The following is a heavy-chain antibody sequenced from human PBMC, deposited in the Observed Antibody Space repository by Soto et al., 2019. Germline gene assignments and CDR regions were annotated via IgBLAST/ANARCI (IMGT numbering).Heavy chain of an antibody. J-gene: IGHJ6*02. CDR1: GFIFSGSA. CDR2: IRSRANNFAT. V-gene: IGHV3-73*01. D-gene: IGHD2-2*02. CDR3: ARGQGAAIGDYYYHGMDV. Sequence: LRLSCAASGFIFSGSAIHWVRQASGKGLEWVGRIRSRANNFATSSAASVKGRFTFSRDDSKNTAYLQMNTLKPEDTAVYYCARGQGAAIGDYYYHGMDVWGQGTTVTVSS.